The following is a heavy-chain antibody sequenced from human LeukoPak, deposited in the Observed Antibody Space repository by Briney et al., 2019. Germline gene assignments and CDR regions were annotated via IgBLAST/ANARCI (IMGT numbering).Heavy chain of an antibody. CDR1: GYTFTSYD. CDR3: ARGGTWWYSMDV. CDR2: MNPNSGNT. V-gene: IGHV1-8*01. Sequence: ASVKASCKASGYTFTSYDINWVRQATGQGLEWMGWMNPNSGNTGYAQKFQGRVTITRNTSISTAYMELSSLRSEDTAVYYCARGGTWWYSMDVWGKGTTVTVSS. D-gene: IGHD2-15*01. J-gene: IGHJ6*03.